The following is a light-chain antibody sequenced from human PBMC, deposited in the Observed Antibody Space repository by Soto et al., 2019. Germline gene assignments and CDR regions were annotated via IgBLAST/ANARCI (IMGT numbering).Light chain of an antibody. CDR1: QGITNY. CDR2: AAS. CDR3: QQGHTFPWT. Sequence: DIQMTQSPSSLSASVGDRVTITCRASQGITNYLTWYQQKLGQAPRLLIYAASTLESGVPSRFSGSESETDFTLSITSLQPEDFATYYCQQGHTFPWTFGQGTKVDIK. V-gene: IGKV1-39*01. J-gene: IGKJ1*01.